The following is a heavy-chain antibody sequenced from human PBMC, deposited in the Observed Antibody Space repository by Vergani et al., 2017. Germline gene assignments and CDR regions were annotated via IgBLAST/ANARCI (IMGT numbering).Heavy chain of an antibody. D-gene: IGHD3-10*01. Sequence: EVQLVQSGAEVKKPGESLKISCKGSGYSFTSYWIGWVRQMPGKGLEWMGIIYPGDSDTRYSPSFQGQVTISADKSISTAYLQWSSLKASDTAMYYCARHXEYGSGSYPATYYYYYYGMDVWGQGTTVTVSS. CDR3: ARHXEYGSGSYPATYYYYYYGMDV. CDR2: IYPGDSDT. CDR1: GYSFTSYW. J-gene: IGHJ6*02. V-gene: IGHV5-51*01.